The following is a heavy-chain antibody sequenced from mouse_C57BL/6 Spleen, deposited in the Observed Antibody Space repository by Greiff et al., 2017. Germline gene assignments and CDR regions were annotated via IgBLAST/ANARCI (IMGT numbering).Heavy chain of an antibody. D-gene: IGHD1-1*01. CDR1: GYTFTGYW. J-gene: IGHJ2*01. Sequence: VQLQESGAELMKPGASVKLSCKATGYTFTGYWIEWVKQRPGHGLEWIGEILPGSGSTNYNEKFKGKATFTADTSSNTAYMQLSSLTTEDSAIYYCARSRITTVVALYYFDYWGQGTTLTVSS. CDR3: ARSRITTVVALYYFDY. V-gene: IGHV1-9*01. CDR2: ILPGSGST.